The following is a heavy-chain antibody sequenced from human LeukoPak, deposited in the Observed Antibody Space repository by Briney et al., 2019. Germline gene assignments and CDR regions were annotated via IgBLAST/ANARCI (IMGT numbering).Heavy chain of an antibody. CDR3: ARDRDILTGYYCDY. D-gene: IGHD3-9*01. CDR1: GYTFTSYG. CDR2: ISAYNGNT. J-gene: IGHJ4*02. Sequence: ASVKVSCKASGYTFTSYGISGVRQAPGQGLEGMGWISAYNGNTNYAQTLQGRVTMTTDTSTSTAYMELRSLRSDDTAVYYCARDRDILTGYYCDYWGQGTLVTVSS. V-gene: IGHV1-18*01.